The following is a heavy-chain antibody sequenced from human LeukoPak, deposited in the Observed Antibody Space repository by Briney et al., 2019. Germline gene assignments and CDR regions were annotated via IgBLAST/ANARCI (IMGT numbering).Heavy chain of an antibody. Sequence: SETLSLTCTVSVGSISNNNYYWAWIRQPPGKGLECIGSIYYSGSPYYNPSLKGRVTISVDTSKNQSSLRLSSVTAADTAVYYCATWRTAKTGFDYWGQGTLVTVSS. CDR1: VGSISNNNYY. V-gene: IGHV4-39*01. D-gene: IGHD1-1*01. CDR2: IYYSGSP. J-gene: IGHJ4*02. CDR3: ATWRTAKTGFDY.